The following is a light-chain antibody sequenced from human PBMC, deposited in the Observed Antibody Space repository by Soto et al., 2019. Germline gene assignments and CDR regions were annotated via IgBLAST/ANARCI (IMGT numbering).Light chain of an antibody. CDR1: SSNIGAGYH. CDR2: HNN. CDR3: QSYDSSLSAYV. J-gene: IGLJ1*01. Sequence: QSVLTQPPSVSGAPGQRVTVSCTGSSSNIGAGYHVLWYQQLPGTAPKLLISHNNNRPSGFPDRFSGSKSGTSASLAITGRQAEDEADYYCQSYDSSLSAYVFGTGTKLTVL. V-gene: IGLV1-40*01.